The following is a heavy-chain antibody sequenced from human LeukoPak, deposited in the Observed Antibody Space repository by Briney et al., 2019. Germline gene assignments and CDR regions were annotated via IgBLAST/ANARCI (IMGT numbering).Heavy chain of an antibody. V-gene: IGHV4-59*06. CDR1: GGSFSSYY. CDR3: ARSGQEGSGYYTFDY. D-gene: IGHD3-3*01. Sequence: SETLSLTCAVYGGSFSSYYWIWIRQHPGKGLEWIGYIYYSGSTYYNPSLKSRVTISVDTSKNQFSLKLSSVTAADTAVYYCARSGQEGSGYYTFDYWGQGTLVTVSS. J-gene: IGHJ4*02. CDR2: IYYSGST.